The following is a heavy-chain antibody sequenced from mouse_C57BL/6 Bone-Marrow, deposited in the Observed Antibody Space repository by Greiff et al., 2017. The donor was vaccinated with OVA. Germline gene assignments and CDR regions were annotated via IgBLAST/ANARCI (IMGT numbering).Heavy chain of an antibody. D-gene: IGHD6-5*01. CDR2: IHPNSGST. CDR3: ARGYAPGNFDV. V-gene: IGHV1-64*01. Sequence: VQLQQPGAELVKPGASVKLSCKASGYTFTSYWMHWVKQRPGQGLEWIGMIHPNSGSTNYNEKFKGKATLPVDKSSSTAYMQRSSLTSEDAAVYYCARGYAPGNFDVWGTGTTVTVSS. CDR1: GYTFTSYW. J-gene: IGHJ1*03.